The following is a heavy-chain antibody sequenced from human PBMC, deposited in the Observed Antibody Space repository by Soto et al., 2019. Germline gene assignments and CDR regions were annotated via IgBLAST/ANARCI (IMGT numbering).Heavy chain of an antibody. J-gene: IGHJ4*02. CDR3: AKGHGGNSGFDY. CDR1: GFTFSSYA. V-gene: IGHV3-23*01. D-gene: IGHD2-21*02. CDR2: ISGSGGST. Sequence: GGPLRLSCAASGFTFSSYAMSWVRQAPGKGLEWVSAISGSGGSTYYADSVKGRFTISRDNSKNTLYLQMNSLRAEDTAVYYCAKGHGGNSGFDYWGQGTLVTVSS.